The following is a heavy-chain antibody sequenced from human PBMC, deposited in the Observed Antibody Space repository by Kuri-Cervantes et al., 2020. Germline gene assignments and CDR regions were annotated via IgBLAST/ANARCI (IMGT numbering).Heavy chain of an antibody. J-gene: IGHJ4*02. CDR2: INPNSGGT. CDR3: ARDYYDSRNYNYFDY. V-gene: IGHV1-2*04. CDR1: GYAFTDYY. Sequence: ASVKVSCKASGYAFTDYYMHWVRQAPGQGLEWMGWINPNSGGTNYAQKFQGWVTMTRDTSITTAYMELSRLRSDYTAVYYCARDYYDSRNYNYFDYWGQGTLVTVSS. D-gene: IGHD3-22*01.